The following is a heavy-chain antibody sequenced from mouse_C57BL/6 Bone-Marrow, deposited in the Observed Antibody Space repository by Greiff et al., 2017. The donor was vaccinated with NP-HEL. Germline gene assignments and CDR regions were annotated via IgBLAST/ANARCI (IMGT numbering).Heavy chain of an antibody. J-gene: IGHJ1*03. CDR3: ARHGDYFGSSYGYFDV. D-gene: IGHD1-1*01. CDR1: GYTFTEYT. V-gene: IGHV1-62-2*01. CDR2: FYPGSGSI. Sequence: VQLQESGAELVKPGASVKLSCKASGYTFTEYTIHWVKQRSGQGLEWIGWFYPGSGSIKYNEKFKDKATLTAAKSSSTVYMDLRRWTSEDAAVDFCARHGDYFGSSYGYFDVWGTGTTVTVSS.